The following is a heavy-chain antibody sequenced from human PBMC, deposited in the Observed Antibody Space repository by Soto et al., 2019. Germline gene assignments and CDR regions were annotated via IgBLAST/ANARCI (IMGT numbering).Heavy chain of an antibody. J-gene: IGHJ5*02. CDR2: IYYSGST. CDR3: ARLEEVAARPMVYNWFDP. Sequence: SETLSLTCPVSGGSISSYDWSWIRQPPGKGLEWIGYIYYSGSTNYNPSLKSRVTISVDTSKNQFSLKLSSVTAADTAVYYCARLEEVAARPMVYNWFDPWGQGTLVTVSS. D-gene: IGHD6-6*01. CDR1: GGSISSYD. V-gene: IGHV4-59*08.